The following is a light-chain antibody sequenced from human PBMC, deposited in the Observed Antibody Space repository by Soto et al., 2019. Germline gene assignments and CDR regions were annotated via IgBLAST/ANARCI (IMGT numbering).Light chain of an antibody. J-gene: IGLJ1*01. Sequence: QSALTQPASVSGSPGQSITISCTGTSSNVGGYNYVSWYQQHPGKAPKLMIYDVTNRPSGVSNRFSGSKSGNTASLTISGLKAEEESDYYCSSYTPCNPYVFGTGTKLTVL. CDR3: SSYTPCNPYV. CDR2: DVT. V-gene: IGLV2-14*01. CDR1: SSNVGGYNY.